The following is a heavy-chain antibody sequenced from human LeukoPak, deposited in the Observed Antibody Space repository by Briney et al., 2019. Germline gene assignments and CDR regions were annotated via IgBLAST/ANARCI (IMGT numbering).Heavy chain of an antibody. Sequence: ASVTVSCKASGYTFTSYGISWVRQAPGQGLEWLGWISAYNGNTNYAQKLQGRVTMTTDTSTSTAYMELRSLRSDDTAVYYCARDGYDSSGYYSDYFDYWGQGTLVTVSS. J-gene: IGHJ4*02. CDR3: ARDGYDSSGYYSDYFDY. CDR1: GYTFTSYG. D-gene: IGHD3-22*01. CDR2: ISAYNGNT. V-gene: IGHV1-18*01.